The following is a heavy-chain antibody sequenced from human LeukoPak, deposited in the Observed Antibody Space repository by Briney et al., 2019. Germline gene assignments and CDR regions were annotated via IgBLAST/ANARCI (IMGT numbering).Heavy chain of an antibody. CDR2: ISGSGGNT. Sequence: GGSLRLSCAASEFTFSTYAMHWVRQAPGKGLEWVSDISGSGGNTYYADSVKGRFTISRDNSKNTLYVQMNSLRAEDTAIYYCAKKYSTGLDPWGQGTLVTVSS. CDR1: EFTFSTYA. D-gene: IGHD1-26*01. J-gene: IGHJ5*02. V-gene: IGHV3-23*01. CDR3: AKKYSTGLDP.